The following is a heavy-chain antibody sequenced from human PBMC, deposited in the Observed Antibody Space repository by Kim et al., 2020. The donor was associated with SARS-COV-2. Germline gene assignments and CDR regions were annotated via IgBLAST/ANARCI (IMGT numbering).Heavy chain of an antibody. Sequence: RRVTKSVDTSKNQFSLKLSSVTAADTAVYYCARLGITIFGVTPTNDAFDIWGQGTMVTVSS. J-gene: IGHJ3*02. V-gene: IGHV4-34*01. D-gene: IGHD3-3*01. CDR3: ARLGITIFGVTPTNDAFDI.